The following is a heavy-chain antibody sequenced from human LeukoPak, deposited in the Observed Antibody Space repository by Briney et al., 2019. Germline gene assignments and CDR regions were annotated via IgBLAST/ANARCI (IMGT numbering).Heavy chain of an antibody. D-gene: IGHD6-19*01. V-gene: IGHV3-23*01. CDR3: AKVMRGIAVAGTSDY. CDR1: GFTFSSYA. CDR2: ISGSGGST. Sequence: GGSLRLSSAASGFTFSSYAMSGVRQAPGKGLEWVSAISGSGGSTYYADSVKGRFTISRDNSKNTLYLQINSLRAEDTAVYYCAKVMRGIAVAGTSDYWGQGTLVTVSS. J-gene: IGHJ4*02.